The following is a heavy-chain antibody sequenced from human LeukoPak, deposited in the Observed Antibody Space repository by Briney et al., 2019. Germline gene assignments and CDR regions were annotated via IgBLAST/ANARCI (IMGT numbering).Heavy chain of an antibody. J-gene: IGHJ4*02. CDR2: INSKRDGGTT. Sequence: GGSLRLSCAASGFTFTKVWMSWVRQAPGKGLEWIGRINSKRDGGTTDYAAPVQGRFAMSRDDSQNTVYLQMNSLKTADTAVYYCTTDGGIGPSPIFDYWGQGTLLTVSS. CDR3: TTDGGIGPSPIFDY. D-gene: IGHD6-13*01. CDR1: GFTFTKVW. V-gene: IGHV3-15*01.